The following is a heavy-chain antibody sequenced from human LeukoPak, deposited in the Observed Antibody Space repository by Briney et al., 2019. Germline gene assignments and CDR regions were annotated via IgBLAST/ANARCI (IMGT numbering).Heavy chain of an antibody. J-gene: IGHJ4*02. D-gene: IGHD2-15*01. CDR3: ARDRGGNGFYYFDY. CDR1: AFTFSIYA. V-gene: IGHV3-30-3*01. CDR2: ISYNGSNE. Sequence: GGSLRLSCAASAFTFSIYAMHWVRQAPGKGLEWVAGISYNGSNEYYSDSVKGRFTITRDNSKNTVFLQMDSLRAEDTGVYHCARDRGGNGFYYFDYWGQGTLVTVSS.